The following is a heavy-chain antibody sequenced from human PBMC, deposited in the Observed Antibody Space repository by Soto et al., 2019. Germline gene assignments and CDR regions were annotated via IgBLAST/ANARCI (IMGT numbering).Heavy chain of an antibody. Sequence: QVQLVQSGAEVKKPGSSVKVSCKASGGTFSSYAISWVRQAPGQGLEWMGGIIPIFGPANYAQKFQGRVTITADESTSTAYMELSSLRSEDTAVYYCARVGEMVTDWSLYYFDYWGQGTLVTVSS. D-gene: IGHD2-21*02. V-gene: IGHV1-69*01. CDR1: GGTFSSYA. J-gene: IGHJ4*02. CDR3: ARVGEMVTDWSLYYFDY. CDR2: IIPIFGPA.